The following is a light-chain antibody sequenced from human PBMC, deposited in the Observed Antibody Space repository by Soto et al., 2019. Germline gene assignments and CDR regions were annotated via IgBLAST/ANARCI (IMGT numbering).Light chain of an antibody. Sequence: EIVLTQSPGTLSLSPGERATLSCRASQSVSSDYFAWYQQKPGQAPRLLIYGASYRATDIPDRFSGSGSGTDFTLTISSLQSEDFAVYYCQQYGSSPITFGQGTRLEI. J-gene: IGKJ5*01. CDR3: QQYGSSPIT. CDR1: QSVSSDY. V-gene: IGKV3-20*01. CDR2: GAS.